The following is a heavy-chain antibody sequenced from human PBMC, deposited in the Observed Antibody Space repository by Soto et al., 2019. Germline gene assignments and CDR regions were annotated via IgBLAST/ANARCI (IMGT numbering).Heavy chain of an antibody. V-gene: IGHV1-69*06. CDR3: ARPKGTMFELGYYGMDV. CDR1: GYTFTSYG. Sequence: SVKVSCKASGYTFTSYGISWVRQAPGQGLEWMGGIIPIFGKANYAQKFQGRVTMTADKSTSTAYMELSSLRSDDTAVYYCARPKGTMFELGYYGMDVWGQGTTVTVSS. J-gene: IGHJ6*02. CDR2: IIPIFGKA. D-gene: IGHD3-10*02.